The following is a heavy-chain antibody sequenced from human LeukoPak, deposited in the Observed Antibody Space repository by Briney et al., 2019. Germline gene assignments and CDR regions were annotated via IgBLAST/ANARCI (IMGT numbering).Heavy chain of an antibody. J-gene: IGHJ4*02. D-gene: IGHD5-24*01. CDR2: INHSGST. V-gene: IGHV4-34*01. CDR1: GGSLSGYY. CDR3: ANRDGSTASYYFDY. Sequence: PSETLSLTCAVYGGSLSGYYWSWIRQPPGKGLEWIGEINHSGSTNYNPSLKSRVTISVDTSKNQFSLKLSSVTAADTAVYYCANRDGSTASYYFDYWGQGTLVTASS.